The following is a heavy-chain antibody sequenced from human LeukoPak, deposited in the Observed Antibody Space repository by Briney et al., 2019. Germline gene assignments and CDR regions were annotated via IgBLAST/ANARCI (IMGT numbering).Heavy chain of an antibody. D-gene: IGHD6-19*01. CDR2: INHSGST. Sequence: SETLSLTCAVYGGSFSGYYWSWIRQPPGKGLEWIGEINHSGSTNYNPSLKSRVTISVDTSKNQFSLKLSSVPAADTAVYYCARGRVGSGWYVYWGQGTLVTVSS. CDR3: ARGRVGSGWYVY. CDR1: GGSFSGYY. J-gene: IGHJ4*02. V-gene: IGHV4-34*01.